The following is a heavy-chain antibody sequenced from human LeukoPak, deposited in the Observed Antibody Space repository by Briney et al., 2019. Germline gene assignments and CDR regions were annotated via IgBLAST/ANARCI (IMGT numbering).Heavy chain of an antibody. CDR1: GFTVISNY. V-gene: IGHV3-53*01. CDR3: ARVRPYDYVWGSYRPFDY. CDR2: IYSGGTT. D-gene: IGHD3-16*02. J-gene: IGHJ4*02. Sequence: GGSLRLSCAVSGFTVISNYMSWVRQAPGKGLEWVSVIYSGGTTHYADSVKGRFTISRDNSKNTLYLQMNSLRAEDTAVYYCARVRPYDYVWGSYRPFDYWGQGTLVTVSS.